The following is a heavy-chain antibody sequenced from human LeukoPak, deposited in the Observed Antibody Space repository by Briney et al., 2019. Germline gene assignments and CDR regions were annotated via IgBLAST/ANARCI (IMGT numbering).Heavy chain of an antibody. CDR3: ARGQRRGAFDI. CDR1: GGTFSSYA. D-gene: IGHD6-25*01. Sequence: SVKVSCKASGGTFSSYAISWVRQAPGQGLEWMGRIIPILGIANYAQKFQGRVTITADKSTSTAYMELSSLRSEDTAVYYCARGQRRGAFDIWGQGTMVTVSS. J-gene: IGHJ3*02. CDR2: IIPILGIA. V-gene: IGHV1-69*04.